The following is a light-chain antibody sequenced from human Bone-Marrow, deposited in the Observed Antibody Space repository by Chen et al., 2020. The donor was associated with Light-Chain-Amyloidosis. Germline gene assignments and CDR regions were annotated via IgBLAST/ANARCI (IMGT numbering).Light chain of an antibody. J-gene: IGLJ3*02. CDR2: DDS. CDR1: TVGSTS. Sequence: YFLPRPSPGSGAPGKRATMACGGNTVGSTSVHWYQQTPGQAPLLGVYDDSDRPSGIPERLSGSNSGNTATLTISRVEAGDEADYYCQVWDRSSDRPVFGGGTKLTVL. V-gene: IGLV3-21*03. CDR3: QVWDRSSDRPV.